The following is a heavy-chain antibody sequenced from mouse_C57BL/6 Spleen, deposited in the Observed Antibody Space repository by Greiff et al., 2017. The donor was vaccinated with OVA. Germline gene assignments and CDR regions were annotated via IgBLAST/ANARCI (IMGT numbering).Heavy chain of an antibody. D-gene: IGHD3-2*02. Sequence: VQLQQPGAELVKPGASVKLSCKASGYTFTSYWMQWVKQRPGQGLEWIGEIDPSDSYTNYNQKFKGKATLTVDKSSSTAYMQLSSLTSEDSAVYYCARGGTAQSYFDYWGQGTTLTVSS. V-gene: IGHV1-50*01. J-gene: IGHJ2*01. CDR1: GYTFTSYW. CDR2: IDPSDSYT. CDR3: ARGGTAQSYFDY.